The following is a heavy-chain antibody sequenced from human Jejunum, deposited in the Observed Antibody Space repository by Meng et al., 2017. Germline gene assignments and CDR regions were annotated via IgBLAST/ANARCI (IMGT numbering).Heavy chain of an antibody. V-gene: IGHV4-4*01. CDR3: ARRTSPPRSGWWTGFFDV. CDR1: GGLCSRGSW. J-gene: IGHJ2*01. D-gene: IGHD6-19*01. CDR2: IYVSGRH. Sequence: HVSGPGPVVAPGTRAASGGAAGGLCSRGSWWSWFRQPPGNGLEWIGEIYVSGRHHSNPSLGRRAIIPVARSKNKFHLKQISMPAADTAVYFCARRTSPPRSGWWTGFFDVWGRGTLVTVSS.